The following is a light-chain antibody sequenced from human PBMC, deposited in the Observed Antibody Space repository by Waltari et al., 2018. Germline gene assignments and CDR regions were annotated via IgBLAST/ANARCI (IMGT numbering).Light chain of an antibody. J-gene: IGKJ2*01. V-gene: IGKV1-5*03. CDR1: QSILTW. Sequence: DTQMTQSPSTLSASVGDRGTITCRASQSILTWLAGYQQNPGKAPRLLIYKAFNLESGVPGRFSGSASGTEFNLTISSLQPDDSATYYCQQYHDYSAFGQGTKLEIK. CDR2: KAF. CDR3: QQYHDYSA.